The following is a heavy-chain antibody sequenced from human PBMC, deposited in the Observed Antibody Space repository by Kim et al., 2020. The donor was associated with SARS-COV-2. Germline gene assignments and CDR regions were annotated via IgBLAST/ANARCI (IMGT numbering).Heavy chain of an antibody. CDR3: TDGHYAL. CDR1: GFTFSRYW. D-gene: IGHD3-22*01. CDR2: IKADGSER. J-gene: IGHJ4*02. V-gene: IGHV3-7*01. Sequence: GGSLRLSCVTSGFTFSRYWMNWVRQVPGKGLEWVANIKADGSERYYVDSVRGRFTISRDNAKKLLYLQMNNLRDDDTAVYFCTDGHYALWGQGTQVTVSS.